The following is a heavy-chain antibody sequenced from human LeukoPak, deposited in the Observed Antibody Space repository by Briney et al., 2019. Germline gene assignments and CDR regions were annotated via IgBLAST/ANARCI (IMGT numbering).Heavy chain of an antibody. V-gene: IGHV3-21*01. CDR2: ISSSSSYI. CDR3: AKGATTGGGHWFDP. J-gene: IGHJ5*02. D-gene: IGHD1-26*01. CDR1: GFTFSSYS. Sequence: PGGSLRLSCAASGFTFSSYSMNWVRQAPGKGLEWVSSISSSSSYIYYADSVKGRFTISRDNAKNSLYLQMNSLRAEDTAVYYCAKGATTGGGHWFDPWGQGTLVTVSS.